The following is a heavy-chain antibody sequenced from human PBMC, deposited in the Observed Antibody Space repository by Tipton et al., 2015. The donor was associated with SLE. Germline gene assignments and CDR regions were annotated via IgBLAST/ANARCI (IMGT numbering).Heavy chain of an antibody. D-gene: IGHD2-2*01. V-gene: IGHV4-59*11. CDR2: IYYSGST. CDR1: GGSISSHY. CDR3: ASMIVVIPVEARRDGMDV. Sequence: TLSLTCTVSGGSISSHYWSWIRQPPGKGLEWIGYIYYSGSTNYNPSLKSRVTISVDTSKNQLSLRLSSVTAADTAVYYCASMIVVIPVEARRDGMDVWGQGTTVTVSS. J-gene: IGHJ6*02.